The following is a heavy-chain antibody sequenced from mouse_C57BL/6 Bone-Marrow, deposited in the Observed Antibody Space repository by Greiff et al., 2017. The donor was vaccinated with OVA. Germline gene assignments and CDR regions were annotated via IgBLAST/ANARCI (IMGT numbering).Heavy chain of an antibody. Sequence: VKVVESGPGLVAPSQSLSITCTVSGFSLTSYAISWVRQPPGKGLEWLGVIWTGGGTNYNSALKSRLSISKDNSKSQVFLKMNSLQTDDTARYYCAGAGTTVVAPYYAMDYWGQGTSVTVSS. CDR3: AGAGTTVVAPYYAMDY. J-gene: IGHJ4*01. CDR2: IWTGGGT. CDR1: GFSLTSYA. V-gene: IGHV2-9-1*01. D-gene: IGHD1-1*01.